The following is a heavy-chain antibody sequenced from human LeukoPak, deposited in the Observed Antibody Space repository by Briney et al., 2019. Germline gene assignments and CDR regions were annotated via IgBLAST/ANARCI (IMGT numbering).Heavy chain of an antibody. J-gene: IGHJ4*02. CDR2: ISSSSSTI. V-gene: IGHV3-48*01. Sequence: GGSLRLSCAASGFTFSSYSMNWVRQAPGKGLEWVSYISSSSSTIYYADSVKGRFTISRDNAKNSLYLQMNSLRAEDTAVYYCARLGQNYDILTGYTWGYFDYWGQGTLVTVSS. D-gene: IGHD3-9*01. CDR3: ARLGQNYDILTGYTWGYFDY. CDR1: GFTFSSYS.